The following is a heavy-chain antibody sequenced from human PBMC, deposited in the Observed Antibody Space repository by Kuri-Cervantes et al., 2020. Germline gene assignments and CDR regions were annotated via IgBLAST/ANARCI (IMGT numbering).Heavy chain of an antibody. J-gene: IGHJ4*02. CDR3: ARAAYSGYDLGAGY. V-gene: IGHV3-30-3*01. CDR1: GFTFSSYA. Sequence: GESLKISCAASGFTFSSYAMHWVRQAPGKGLEWVAVISYDGSNKYYADSVKGRLTISRDNSKNTLYLQMNSLRAEDTAVYYCARAAYSGYDLGAGYWGQGTLVTVSS. CDR2: ISYDGSNK. D-gene: IGHD5-12*01.